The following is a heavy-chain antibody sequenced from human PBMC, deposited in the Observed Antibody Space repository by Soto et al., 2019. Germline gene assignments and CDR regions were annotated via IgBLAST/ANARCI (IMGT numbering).Heavy chain of an antibody. Sequence: QVQLQESGPGLVKPSQTLSLTCIVSDGSISSGGYYWSWIRQHPGKGLEWIGYIYYSGSTYYNPSLKSRVTISVDTSKNQFSLKPSSMTAADTAVYYCARGSVTNWFDPWGQGTLVTVSS. CDR2: IYYSGST. J-gene: IGHJ5*02. V-gene: IGHV4-31*03. CDR1: DGSISSGGYY. D-gene: IGHD4-17*01. CDR3: ARGSVTNWFDP.